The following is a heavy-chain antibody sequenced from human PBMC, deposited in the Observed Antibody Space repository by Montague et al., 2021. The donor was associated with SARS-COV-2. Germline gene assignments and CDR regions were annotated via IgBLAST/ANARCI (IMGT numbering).Heavy chain of an antibody. CDR2: IYWDDDK. D-gene: IGHD4-17*01. CDR1: GFSLNTSGEG. Sequence: PALVKLTQTLTLTCTFSGFSLNTSGEGVGWVRQPPGKALEWLALIYWDDDKRYSPSLKNRSTISKDTTKNEVVLTVANMDPVDTATYYCARYGDYGSWFDPWGQGTLVTVSS. J-gene: IGHJ5*02. V-gene: IGHV2-5*02. CDR3: ARYGDYGSWFDP.